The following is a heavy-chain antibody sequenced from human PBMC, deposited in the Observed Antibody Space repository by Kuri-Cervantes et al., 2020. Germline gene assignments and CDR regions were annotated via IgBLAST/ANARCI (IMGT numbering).Heavy chain of an antibody. CDR1: GGSISSFY. V-gene: IGHV4-59*01. CDR3: ARDSRVGWFDP. J-gene: IGHJ5*02. D-gene: IGHD2-15*01. Sequence: SETLSPTLTLSGGSISSFYWSWIRQPPGKGLEWIGYIYYSGSTNYNPSLKSRVTISVDTSKNHFSLKLSSVAAADTAVYCCARDSRVGWFDPWGQGTLVTVSS. CDR2: IYYSGST.